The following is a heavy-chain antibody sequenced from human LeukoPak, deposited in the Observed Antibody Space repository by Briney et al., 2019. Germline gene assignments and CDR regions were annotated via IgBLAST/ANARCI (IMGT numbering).Heavy chain of an antibody. V-gene: IGHV3-23*01. Sequence: PGGSLRLSCAASGFTCSSCAMSWVRQAPGKGQEWVSGISGSGGHTYYADSVKGRFTISRDNSKNTLVLQMNSLRAEDTAVYYCAKALNHDFWSGYYGYFDYWGQGAMVTVSS. J-gene: IGHJ4*02. D-gene: IGHD3-3*01. CDR1: GFTCSSCA. CDR2: ISGSGGHT. CDR3: AKALNHDFWSGYYGYFDY.